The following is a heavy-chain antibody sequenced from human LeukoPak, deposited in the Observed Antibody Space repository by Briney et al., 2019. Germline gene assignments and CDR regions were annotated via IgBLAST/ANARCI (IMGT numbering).Heavy chain of an antibody. CDR2: IYYSGST. V-gene: IGHV4-59*08. CDR3: ARRPADYSNYYYYYGMDV. J-gene: IGHJ6*02. CDR1: GGSISSYY. Sequence: SGTLSLTCTVSGGSISSYYWSWIRQPPGKGLEWIGYIYYSGSTNYNPSLKSRVTISVDTSKNQFSLKLSSVTAADTAVYYCARRPADYSNYYYYYGMDVWGQGTTVTVSS. D-gene: IGHD4-11*01.